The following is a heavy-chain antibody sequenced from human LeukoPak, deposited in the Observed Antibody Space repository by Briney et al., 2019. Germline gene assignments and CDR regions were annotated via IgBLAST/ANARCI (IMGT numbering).Heavy chain of an antibody. Sequence: PSETLSLTCTVSGGSISSGGYYWSWIRQPPGKGLEWIGEINHSGSTNYNPSLKSRVTISVDTSKNQFSLKLSSVTAADTAVYYCARVNGWDFDYWGQGTLVTVSS. CDR2: INHSGST. D-gene: IGHD6-19*01. CDR1: GGSISSGGYY. CDR3: ARVNGWDFDY. J-gene: IGHJ4*02. V-gene: IGHV4-39*07.